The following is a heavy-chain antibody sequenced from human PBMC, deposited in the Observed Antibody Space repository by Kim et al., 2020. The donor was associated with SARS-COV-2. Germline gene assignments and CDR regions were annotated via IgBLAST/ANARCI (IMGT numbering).Heavy chain of an antibody. CDR2: INPNSGGT. CDR3: ARDSIQLWLLGPLQVYYFDY. D-gene: IGHD5-18*01. J-gene: IGHJ4*02. Sequence: ASVKVSCKASGYTFTGYYMHWVRQAPGQGLEWMGWINPNSGGTNYAQKFQGRVTMTRDTSISTAYMELSRLRSDDTAVYYCARDSIQLWLLGPLQVYYFDYWGQGTLVTVSS. CDR1: GYTFTGYY. V-gene: IGHV1-2*02.